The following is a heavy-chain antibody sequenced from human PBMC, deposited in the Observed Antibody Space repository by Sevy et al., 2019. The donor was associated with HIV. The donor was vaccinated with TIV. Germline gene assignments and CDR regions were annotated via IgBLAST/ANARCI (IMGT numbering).Heavy chain of an antibody. CDR1: GFTFSDYA. V-gene: IGHV3-21*04. J-gene: IGHJ3*02. CDR3: ARESPVGIAAAGQDAFDI. Sequence: GGSLRLSCAASGFTFSDYAINWVRQAPGKGLEWVSSITSGSSYIFYADSVKGRFTVSRDNAKNSLYLQMNSLRAEDTAVYYCARESPVGIAAAGQDAFDIWGQGTMVTVSS. CDR2: ITSGSSYI. D-gene: IGHD6-13*01.